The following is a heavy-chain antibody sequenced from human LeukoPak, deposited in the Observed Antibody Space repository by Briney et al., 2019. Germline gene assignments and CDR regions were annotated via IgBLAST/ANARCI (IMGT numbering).Heavy chain of an antibody. Sequence: SLNISCKGSGYRYISYWICWVCQKLGTNLEWMGIIYPGDSDTRYSPSFQGQVTISADKSISTAYLQWSSLKASDTAVYYCARHESGGFDYWGQGTLVTVSS. CDR3: ARHESGGFDY. V-gene: IGHV5-51*01. D-gene: IGHD3-10*01. J-gene: IGHJ4*02. CDR1: GYRYISYW. CDR2: IYPGDSDT.